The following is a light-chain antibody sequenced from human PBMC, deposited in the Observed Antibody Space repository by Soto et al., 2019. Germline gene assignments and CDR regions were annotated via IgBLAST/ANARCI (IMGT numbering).Light chain of an antibody. CDR1: QNILYNSNNKNY. V-gene: IGKV4-1*01. CDR3: QQYYTSPTWT. Sequence: DIVMTQSPDSLAVSLGERATINCKSSQNILYNSNNKNYVAWYQQKPGQPPKLLIYCASIRESGVPDRFSGSGSGKTFTLTISSLQAEDVAVYYCQQYYTSPTWTFGQGTKVEIK. CDR2: CAS. J-gene: IGKJ1*01.